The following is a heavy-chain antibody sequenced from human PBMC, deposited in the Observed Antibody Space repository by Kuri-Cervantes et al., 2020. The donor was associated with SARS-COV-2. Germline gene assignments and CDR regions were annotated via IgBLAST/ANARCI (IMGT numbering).Heavy chain of an antibody. CDR3: ARRVNYDFWSGYEGHDAFDI. CDR2: ISYDGNNK. CDR1: HFTFSSYA. D-gene: IGHD3-3*01. J-gene: IGHJ3*02. Sequence: GESLKISCAASHFTFSSYAFHWVRQAPGQGLEWVAAISYDGNNKYFADSVRGRFTVSRDNSKNTLYLEMNSLRAEDTAVYYCARRVNYDFWSGYEGHDAFDIWGQGTMVTVSS. V-gene: IGHV3-30*04.